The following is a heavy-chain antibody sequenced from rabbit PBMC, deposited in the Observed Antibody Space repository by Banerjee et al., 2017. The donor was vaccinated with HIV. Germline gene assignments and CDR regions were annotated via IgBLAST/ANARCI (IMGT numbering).Heavy chain of an antibody. Sequence: QEQLVEYGGDLVQPEGSLTLTCTASGFSFSSSYWICWVRQAPGKGLEWIACIYTGSSGSTYYASWAKGRFTISKTSSTTVTLQMTSLTAADTATYFCARSPAGYADYVYTNSGYFGLRGPGTLVTVS. CDR1: GFSFSSSYW. V-gene: IGHV1S45*01. CDR3: ARSPAGYADYVYTNSGYFGL. J-gene: IGHJ4*01. CDR2: IYTGSSGST. D-gene: IGHD6-1*01.